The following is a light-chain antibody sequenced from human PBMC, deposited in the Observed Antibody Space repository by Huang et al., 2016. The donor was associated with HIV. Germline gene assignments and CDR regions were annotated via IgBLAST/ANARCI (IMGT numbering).Light chain of an antibody. CDR3: QQYFTTPPWS. J-gene: IGKJ2*01. Sequence: DIQMTQSPFSLSASIGDRVTVTCRACQPISNSLAWYQQKPGQAPKLLLYAASRLKSGVPSRFSGSGSGTTYSLTISSLRPEDFATYHCQQYFTTPPWSFGQGTKLEIK. CDR1: QPISNS. CDR2: AAS. V-gene: IGKV1-NL1*01.